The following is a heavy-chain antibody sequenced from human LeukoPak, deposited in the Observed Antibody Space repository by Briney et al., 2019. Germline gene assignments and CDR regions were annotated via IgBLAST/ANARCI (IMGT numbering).Heavy chain of an antibody. CDR1: GYTFTSYY. J-gene: IGHJ4*02. V-gene: IGHV1-46*01. CDR2: INPSGGST. Sequence: ASVKVSCKASGYTFTSYYMHWVRQAPGQGLEWMGIINPSGGSTSYAQKFQGRVTMTRDTSTSTVYMELSSLRSEDTAVYYCATDFAPSGYYAYYFDYWGQGTLVTVSS. CDR3: ATDFAPSGYYAYYFDY. D-gene: IGHD3-22*01.